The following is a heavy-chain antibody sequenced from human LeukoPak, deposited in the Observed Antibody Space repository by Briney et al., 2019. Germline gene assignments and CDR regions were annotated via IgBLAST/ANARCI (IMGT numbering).Heavy chain of an antibody. J-gene: IGHJ5*02. Sequence: GASVKVSCKASGYTFTSYYMHWVRQAPGQGLEWMGIINPSGGSTSYAQKFQGRVTMTRDTSTSTVYMELGSLRSEDTAVYYCARDPAIDILTGYYTSNWFDPWGQGTLVTVSS. CDR1: GYTFTSYY. V-gene: IGHV1-46*01. D-gene: IGHD3-9*01. CDR2: INPSGGST. CDR3: ARDPAIDILTGYYTSNWFDP.